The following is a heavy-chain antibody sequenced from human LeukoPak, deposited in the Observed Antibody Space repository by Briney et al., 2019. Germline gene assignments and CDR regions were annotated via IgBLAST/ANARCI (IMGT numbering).Heavy chain of an antibody. D-gene: IGHD3-22*01. CDR3: ARMNYYDSSGYSAFDI. Sequence: GGSLRLSCAASGFTFDDYGMSWVRQAPGKGLEWVSGINWNGGSTGYADSAKGRFTISRDNAKNSPYLQMNSLRAEDTALYYCARMNYYDSSGYSAFDIWGQGTMVTVSS. J-gene: IGHJ3*02. CDR2: INWNGGST. V-gene: IGHV3-20*04. CDR1: GFTFDDYG.